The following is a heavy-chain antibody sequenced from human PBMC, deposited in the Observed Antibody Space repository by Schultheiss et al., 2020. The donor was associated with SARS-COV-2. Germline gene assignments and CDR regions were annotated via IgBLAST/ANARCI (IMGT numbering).Heavy chain of an antibody. Sequence: GSLRLSCTVSGASISSYYWNWIRQPAGKGLEWIGRIYTSGSTNYNPSLKSRVTMSVDTSKNQISLKVNSVTAADTAVYHCARAVASGTWYWFDPWGQGTLVTVSS. D-gene: IGHD6-13*01. V-gene: IGHV4-4*07. J-gene: IGHJ5*02. CDR3: ARAVASGTWYWFDP. CDR2: IYTSGST. CDR1: GASISSYY.